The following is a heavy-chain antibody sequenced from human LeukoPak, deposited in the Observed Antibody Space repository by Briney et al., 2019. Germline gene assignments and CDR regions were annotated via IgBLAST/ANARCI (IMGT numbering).Heavy chain of an antibody. CDR2: IYYSGNT. CDR3: ARGLNYYDSSGYYTFDY. Sequence: SETLSLTCTVSGGSISSYYWSWIRQPPGKGLEWIGYIYYSGNTNYNPSLKSRVTISVDTSKNQFSLKLSSVTAADTAVYYCARGLNYYDSSGYYTFDYWGQGTLVTVSS. J-gene: IGHJ4*02. D-gene: IGHD3-22*01. V-gene: IGHV4-59*01. CDR1: GGSISSYY.